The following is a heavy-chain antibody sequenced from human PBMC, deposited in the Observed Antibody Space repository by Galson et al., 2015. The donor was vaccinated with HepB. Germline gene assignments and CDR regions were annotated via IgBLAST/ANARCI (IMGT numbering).Heavy chain of an antibody. V-gene: IGHV1-69*10. CDR3: ARTVGATTYWYFDL. CDR2: IIPIFGIA. J-gene: IGHJ2*01. CDR1: GGTFSSYA. Sequence: SVKVSCKASGGTFSSYAISWVRQAPGQGLEWMGGIIPIFGIANYAQKFQGRVTITANKSTSTAYMELSSLRSEDTAVYYCARTVGATTYWYFDLWGRGTLVTVSP. D-gene: IGHD1-26*01.